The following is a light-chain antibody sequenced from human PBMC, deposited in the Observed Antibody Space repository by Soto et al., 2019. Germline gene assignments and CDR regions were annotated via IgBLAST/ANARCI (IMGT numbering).Light chain of an antibody. CDR2: GAS. Sequence: EIVLTQSPGTLSFSPGERATLSCRASQSVSSTSIAWYQQKPGQAPRRLIYGASSRATGIPDRFSGSGSGTDFTLTISRLEPEDFAVYYCQQYDNSPPWTFGQGTKVEIK. CDR1: QSVSSTS. J-gene: IGKJ1*01. V-gene: IGKV3-20*01. CDR3: QQYDNSPPWT.